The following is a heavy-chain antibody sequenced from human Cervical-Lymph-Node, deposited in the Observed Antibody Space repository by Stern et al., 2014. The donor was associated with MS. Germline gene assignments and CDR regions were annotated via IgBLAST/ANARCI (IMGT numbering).Heavy chain of an antibody. CDR2: IIPIFGTT. Sequence: VQLVQSGADVKKPGSSVKVSCKASGGTFNNYAISWVRQAPGQGLEWMGGIIPIFGTTNYAQKFQGRVTTIADESTTTAYMELRGLTSEDTAVYSCARGPVAEDTISSWFDYWGQGTLVTVSS. CDR3: ARGPVAEDTISSWFDY. V-gene: IGHV1-69*01. J-gene: IGHJ4*02. CDR1: GGTFNNYA. D-gene: IGHD3-3*01.